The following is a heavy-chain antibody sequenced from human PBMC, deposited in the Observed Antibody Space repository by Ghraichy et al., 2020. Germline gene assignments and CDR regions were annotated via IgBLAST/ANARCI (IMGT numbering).Heavy chain of an antibody. CDR1: GGSISSSSYY. Sequence: SETLSLTCTVSGGSISSSSYYWGWIRQPPGKGLEWIGSIYYSGSTYYNPSLKSRVTISVDTSKNQFSLKLSSVTAADTAVYYCARQLLHGFDPWGQGTLVTVSS. D-gene: IGHD2-15*01. CDR2: IYYSGST. J-gene: IGHJ5*02. CDR3: ARQLLHGFDP. V-gene: IGHV4-39*01.